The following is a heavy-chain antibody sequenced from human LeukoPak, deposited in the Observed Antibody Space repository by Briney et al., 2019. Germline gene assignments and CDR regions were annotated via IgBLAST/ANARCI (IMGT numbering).Heavy chain of an antibody. V-gene: IGHV3-30*03. CDR3: ARGLRFLEWLLYRGDMGGSKFDY. Sequence: GGSLRLSCAASGFTFSSYGMHWVRQAPGKGLEWVAVISYDGSNKYYADSVKGRFTISRDNSKNTLYLQMNSLRAEDTAVYYCARGLRFLEWLLYRGDMGGSKFDYWGQGTLVTVSS. CDR1: GFTFSSYG. D-gene: IGHD3-3*01. CDR2: ISYDGSNK. J-gene: IGHJ4*02.